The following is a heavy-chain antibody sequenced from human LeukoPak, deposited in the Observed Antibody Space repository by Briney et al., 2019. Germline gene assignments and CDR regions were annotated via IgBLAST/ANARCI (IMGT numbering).Heavy chain of an antibody. J-gene: IGHJ4*02. V-gene: IGHV3-21*01. CDR3: GRAFPPLRTASAGDL. CDR2: ISGRSSHV. Sequence: GGSLRLSCSASGFSFSDYDMNWFRQAPGKGLEWISSISGRSSHVYYGDSVKGRFSISRHNAMNSVFLQMNSLGVDDTAVYYCGRAFPPLRTASAGDLWGQGTLVTVSS. D-gene: IGHD3-16*01. CDR1: GFSFSDYD.